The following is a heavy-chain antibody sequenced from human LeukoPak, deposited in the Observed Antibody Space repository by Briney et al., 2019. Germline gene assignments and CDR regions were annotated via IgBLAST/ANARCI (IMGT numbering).Heavy chain of an antibody. CDR1: GDSISSYF. CDR3: ATSGGFNSPRHY. V-gene: IGHV4-59*01. CDR2: VCYNGTT. D-gene: IGHD3-16*01. J-gene: IGHJ4*02. Sequence: TETLSLTCSVSGDSISSYFWAWIRQPPGKGLEWIGYVCYNGTTNYNPSLRNRVAISIDTSKNQFSLKLNSATAADTAVYYCATSGGFNSPRHYWGQGTLVTVSS.